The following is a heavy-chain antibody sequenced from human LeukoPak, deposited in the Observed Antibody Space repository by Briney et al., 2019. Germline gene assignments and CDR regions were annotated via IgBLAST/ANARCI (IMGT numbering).Heavy chain of an antibody. CDR2: IRYDESNK. CDR1: GFTFSSYG. CDR3: ARDLMGIAYRGAFYY. Sequence: QPGGSLRLSCAASGFTFSSYGMHWVRQAPGKGLEWVAFIRYDESNKYYAGSVKGRFTISRDNAKNSLYLQMNSLRAEDTAVYYCARDLMGIAYRGAFYYWGQGTLVTVSS. D-gene: IGHD6-13*01. V-gene: IGHV3-30*02. J-gene: IGHJ4*02.